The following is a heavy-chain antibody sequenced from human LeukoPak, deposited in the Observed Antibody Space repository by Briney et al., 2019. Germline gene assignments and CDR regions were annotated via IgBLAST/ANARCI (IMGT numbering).Heavy chain of an antibody. V-gene: IGHV3-23*01. CDR2: ISGSGGST. CDR1: GFTFSSYA. CDR3: AKRPAAMVYYYYMDV. Sequence: GGSLRLSCAASGFTFSSYAMSWVRQAPGKGLEWVSAISGSGGSTYYADSVKGRFTISRDNSKNTLYLQMNSLRAEDTAVYYCAKRPAAMVYYYYMDVWGKGTTVTVSS. D-gene: IGHD2-2*01. J-gene: IGHJ6*03.